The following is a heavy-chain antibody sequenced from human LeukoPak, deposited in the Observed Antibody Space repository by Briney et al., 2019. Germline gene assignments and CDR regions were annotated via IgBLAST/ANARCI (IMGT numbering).Heavy chain of an antibody. V-gene: IGHV3-53*01. CDR3: AKDGDSSGWFDY. J-gene: IGHJ4*02. CDR1: GFTVSSNY. Sequence: GGSLRLSCAASGFTVSSNYMSWVRRAPGKGLEWVSVIYSGGSTYYADSVKGRFTISRDNSKNTLYLQMNSLRAEDTAVYYCAKDGDSSGWFDYWGQGTLVTVSS. CDR2: IYSGGST. D-gene: IGHD6-19*01.